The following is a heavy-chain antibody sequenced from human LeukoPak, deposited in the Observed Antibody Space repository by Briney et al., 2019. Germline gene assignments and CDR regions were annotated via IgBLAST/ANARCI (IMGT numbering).Heavy chain of an antibody. D-gene: IGHD3-10*01. CDR2: IYVSGST. CDR1: GGSVSSVGDY. J-gene: IGHJ4*02. Sequence: SQTLSLTCTVSGGSVSSVGDYWNWIRQPAGKGLEWIGRIYVSGSTDYNPSLESRVSMSLDTSENQFSLKLSSVTAADTAVYYCARGGYYGAFDYWGQGTLVTAAS. CDR3: ARGGYYGAFDY. V-gene: IGHV4-61*02.